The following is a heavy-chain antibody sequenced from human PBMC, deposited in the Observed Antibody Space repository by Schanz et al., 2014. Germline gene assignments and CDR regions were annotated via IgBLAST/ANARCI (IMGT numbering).Heavy chain of an antibody. CDR1: GFTVSNSY. V-gene: IGHV3-66*01. Sequence: VQLVDSGGGLVQPGGSLRLSCAASGFTVSNSYIHWVRQAPGKGLEWVSTIYSSGSTYYADSVRDRFTISRDNSKNMLYLQINNLRAEDTAVYSCARGTDTAMEHRPFDYWGQGTLVTVSA. CDR2: IYSSGST. J-gene: IGHJ4*02. D-gene: IGHD5-18*01. CDR3: ARGTDTAMEHRPFDY.